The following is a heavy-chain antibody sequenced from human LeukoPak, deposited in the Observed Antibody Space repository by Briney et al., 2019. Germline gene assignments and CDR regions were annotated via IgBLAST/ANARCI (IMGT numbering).Heavy chain of an antibody. CDR2: ISYDGSNK. Sequence: GGSLRLSCAASGFTFSSYGMHWVRQAPGKGLEWVAVISYDGSNKYYADSVKGRFTISRDNSKNTLYLQTNSLRAEDTAVYYCAKDRGVGAPFDYWGQGTLVTVSS. V-gene: IGHV3-30*18. J-gene: IGHJ4*02. D-gene: IGHD1-26*01. CDR3: AKDRGVGAPFDY. CDR1: GFTFSSYG.